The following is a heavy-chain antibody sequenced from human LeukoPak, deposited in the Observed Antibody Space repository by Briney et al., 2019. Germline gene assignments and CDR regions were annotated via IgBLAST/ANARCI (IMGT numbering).Heavy chain of an antibody. J-gene: IGHJ5*02. Sequence: ETLSLTCAVYGGSFSSYYWGWIRQPPGKGLEWIGSIYYSGSTYYNPSLKSRVTISVDTSKNQFSLKLSSVTAADTAVYYCARTPYDFWSGRGNWFDPWGQGTLVTVSS. D-gene: IGHD3-3*01. CDR1: GGSFSSYY. CDR2: IYYSGST. V-gene: IGHV4-39*01. CDR3: ARTPYDFWSGRGNWFDP.